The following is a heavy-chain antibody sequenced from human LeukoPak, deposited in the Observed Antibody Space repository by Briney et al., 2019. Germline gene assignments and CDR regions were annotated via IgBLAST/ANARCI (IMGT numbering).Heavy chain of an antibody. CDR2: ISYDGSNK. V-gene: IGHV3-30*04. CDR3: ARDNNFAFDY. J-gene: IGHJ4*02. Sequence: GGSLRLSCSASGFTFSSYAMHWVRQAPGKGLEWVAVISYDGSNKYYADSVKGRFTISRDNSKNTLYLQMNSLRAEDTAVYYCARDNNFAFDYWGQGTLVTVSS. D-gene: IGHD1-20*01. CDR1: GFTFSSYA.